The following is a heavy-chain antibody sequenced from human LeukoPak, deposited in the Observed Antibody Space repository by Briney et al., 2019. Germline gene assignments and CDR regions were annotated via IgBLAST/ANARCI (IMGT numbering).Heavy chain of an antibody. V-gene: IGHV3-30*04. D-gene: IGHD5-24*01. CDR1: GFDLNNYA. CDR3: ASAPRDGGKNV. CDR2: ISYSGDNT. Sequence: PGGSLRLSCAASGFDLNNYAMHWVRQAPGKGLEWVTLISYSGDNTYYADSVKGRFPFSKDKSKNTLYLQMTSLRPEDPAVYFCASAPRDGGKNVWGKATTVTVSS. J-gene: IGHJ6*04.